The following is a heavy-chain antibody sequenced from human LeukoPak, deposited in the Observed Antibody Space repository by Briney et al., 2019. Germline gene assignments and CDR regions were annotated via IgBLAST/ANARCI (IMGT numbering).Heavy chain of an antibody. Sequence: SETLSLTCTVSGGSISSYYWSWIRQPPGKGLEWIGYISYSGSTNFNPSLKSRVTISVDTSKNQFSLKLSSVTAADTAVYYCAREGTAGTNLNWFDSWGQGTLVTVSS. CDR3: AREGTAGTNLNWFDS. CDR1: GGSISSYY. V-gene: IGHV4-59*01. J-gene: IGHJ5*01. CDR2: ISYSGST. D-gene: IGHD1-1*01.